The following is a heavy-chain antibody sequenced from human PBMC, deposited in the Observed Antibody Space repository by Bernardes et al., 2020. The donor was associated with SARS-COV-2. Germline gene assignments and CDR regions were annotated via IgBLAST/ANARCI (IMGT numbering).Heavy chain of an antibody. D-gene: IGHD3-9*01. CDR3: ARGVADYDILTGYYYYGTDV. J-gene: IGHJ6*02. V-gene: IGHV4-59*01. CDR2: IYYSGST. Sequence: SETLSLTCTVSGGSISSYYWSWIRQPPGKGLEWIGYIYYSGSTNYNPSLKSRVTISVDTSKNQFSLKLSSVTAADTAVYYCARGVADYDILTGYYYYGTDVWGQGTTVTVSS. CDR1: GGSISSYY.